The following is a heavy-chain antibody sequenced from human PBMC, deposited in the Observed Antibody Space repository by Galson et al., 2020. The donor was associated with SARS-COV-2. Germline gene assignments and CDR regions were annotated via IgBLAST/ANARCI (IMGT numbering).Heavy chain of an antibody. CDR1: DGSISSSSYY. CDR2: IFYSGST. Sequence: ASETLSLTCTVSDGSISSSSYYWGWIRQPPGKGLEWIGSIFYSGSTYYNPSLKSRLTISVDTSKNQFSLRLSSVTAADTAVYYCARQNRILGAYYGPFDIWGQGTMVTVSS. J-gene: IGHJ3*02. D-gene: IGHD1-26*01. V-gene: IGHV4-39*01. CDR3: ARQNRILGAYYGPFDI.